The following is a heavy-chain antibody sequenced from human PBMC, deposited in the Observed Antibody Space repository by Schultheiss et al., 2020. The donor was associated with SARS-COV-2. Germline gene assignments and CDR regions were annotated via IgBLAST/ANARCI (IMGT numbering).Heavy chain of an antibody. CDR1: GFMFIAYE. CDR2: ISGSGKTI. V-gene: IGHV3-48*03. CDR3: ASGPAVYSSGGSNWLDP. Sequence: GESLKISCVGSGFMFIAYEMNWVRQAPGKGLEWVSYISGSGKTIYYADSVKGRFTVSRDNGKNSLYLQMDSLGVDDTGIYYCASGPAVYSSGGSNWLDPWGHGTLVTVSS. J-gene: IGHJ5*02. D-gene: IGHD3-22*01.